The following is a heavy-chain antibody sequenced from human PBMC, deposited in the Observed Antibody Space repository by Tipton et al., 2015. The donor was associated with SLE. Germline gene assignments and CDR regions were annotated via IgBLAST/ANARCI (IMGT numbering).Heavy chain of an antibody. CDR1: GGSISSYY. CDR3: ARSLGGGWGVGYYFDY. D-gene: IGHD3-16*01. V-gene: IGHV4-59*12. CDR2: VYYTGST. Sequence: TLSLTCSVSGGSISSYYWSWIRQPPGKGLEWIGYVYYTGSTNYNPSLKSRVTILVDTSKDQFSLRVNSVTAAGTAVYYCARSLGGGWGVGYYFDYWGQGTLVTVSS. J-gene: IGHJ4*02.